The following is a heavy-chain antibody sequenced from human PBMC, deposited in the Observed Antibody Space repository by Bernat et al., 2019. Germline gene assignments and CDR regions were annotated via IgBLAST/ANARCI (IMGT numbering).Heavy chain of an antibody. CDR3: AYEGGRGSGRDFDY. CDR2: IYWDDDK. J-gene: IGHJ4*02. D-gene: IGHD3-10*01. Sequence: QITLKESGPTLVKPTQTLTLTCTFSGFSLSTSGEGVGWIRQPPGKALEWLALIYWDDDKRYSPSLKNRLTITKDTSKNQVVLTMTNMDTVDTATYYCAYEGGRGSGRDFDYWGQGTLVTVSP. CDR1: GFSLSTSGEG. V-gene: IGHV2-5*02.